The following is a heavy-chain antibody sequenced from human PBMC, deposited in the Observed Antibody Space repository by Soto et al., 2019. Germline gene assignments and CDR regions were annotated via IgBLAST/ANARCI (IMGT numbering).Heavy chain of an antibody. CDR3: ARDGVAVTTGISGY. J-gene: IGHJ4*02. CDR2: ISGSGGST. D-gene: IGHD4-4*01. CDR1: GFTFSSYA. V-gene: IGHV3-23*01. Sequence: EVQLLESGGGLVQPGGSLRLSCAASGFTFSSYAMSWVRQAPGKGLEWVSAISGSGGSTYYADSVKGRFTISRDNSKNTLYLQMNSLRAEDTAVYYCARDGVAVTTGISGYWGQGTLVTVSS.